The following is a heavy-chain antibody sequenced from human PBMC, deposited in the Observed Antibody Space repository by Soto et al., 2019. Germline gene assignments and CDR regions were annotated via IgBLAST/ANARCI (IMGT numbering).Heavy chain of an antibody. CDR3: ARSPPRVFTEYCSSTSCANWFDP. Sequence: PGGSLRLSCAASGFTFSSCAMSWVLQAPGKGLEWVSAISGSSSCIYYADSVKGRFTISRDNAKNSLYLQMNSLRAEDTAVYYCARSPPRVFTEYCSSTSCANWFDPWGQGTLVTVSS. J-gene: IGHJ5*02. CDR2: ISGSSSCI. CDR1: GFTFSSCA. D-gene: IGHD2-2*01. V-gene: IGHV3-21*01.